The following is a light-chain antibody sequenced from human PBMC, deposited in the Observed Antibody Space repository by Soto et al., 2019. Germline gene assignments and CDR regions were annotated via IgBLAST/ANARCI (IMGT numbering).Light chain of an antibody. V-gene: IGKV3-15*01. Sequence: EIVMTQSPATLSVSPGERATLSCRASQSVSINLAWYQQKPGQAPKLLIYGASTRDTGIPARFSGSGSGTEFTLTISSLQSEDFAVYYCQQYNNWLSTFGGGTKVEIK. CDR1: QSVSIN. CDR3: QQYNNWLST. CDR2: GAS. J-gene: IGKJ4*01.